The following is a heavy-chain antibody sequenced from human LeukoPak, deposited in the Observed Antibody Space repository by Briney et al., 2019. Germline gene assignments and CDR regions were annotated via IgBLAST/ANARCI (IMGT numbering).Heavy chain of an antibody. J-gene: IGHJ3*02. CDR2: INPSGGST. CDR3: ARGRPVLQLLWGAFDT. Sequence: ASVKVSCKASGYTFTSYYMHWVRQAPGQGLEWMGIINPSGGSTSCAQKFQGRVTMTRDMSTSTVYMELSSLRAEDTAVYYCARGRPVLQLLWGAFDTWGQGTMVTVYS. V-gene: IGHV1-46*01. D-gene: IGHD1-7*01. CDR1: GYTFTSYY.